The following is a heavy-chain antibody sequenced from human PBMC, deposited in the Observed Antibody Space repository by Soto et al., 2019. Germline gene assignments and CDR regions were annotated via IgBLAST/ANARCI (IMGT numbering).Heavy chain of an antibody. CDR3: SKDRVQNWYFDL. D-gene: IGHD1-1*01. V-gene: IGHV3-23*01. CDR2: ISYNGGNS. Sequence: GGSLRLSCAASGFTFSSYAMSWVRQAPGKGLEWVSGISYNGGNSYYADSVKGRFTISRDNSKNTLYLQINSLRAEDTALYYCSKDRVQNWYFDLRARGTLVTVSS. J-gene: IGHJ2*01. CDR1: GFTFSSYA.